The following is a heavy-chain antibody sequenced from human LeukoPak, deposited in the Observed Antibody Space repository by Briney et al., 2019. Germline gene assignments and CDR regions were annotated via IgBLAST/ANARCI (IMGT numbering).Heavy chain of an antibody. CDR2: INHRGSDQ. Sequence: GGSLSLSCAASGFTFGSSWMIWVRQAPGEGREWVANINHRGSDQRYVDSVKGRFTISRDNTKNSLYLQMNSLRAEDTAVYYCARTRGGSYSSFDYWGQGTLVTVSS. CDR3: ARTRGGSYSSFDY. J-gene: IGHJ4*02. CDR1: GFTFGSSW. D-gene: IGHD1-26*01. V-gene: IGHV3-7*01.